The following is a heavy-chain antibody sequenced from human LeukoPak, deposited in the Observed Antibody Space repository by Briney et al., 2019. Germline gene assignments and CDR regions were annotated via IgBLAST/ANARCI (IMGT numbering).Heavy chain of an antibody. CDR2: ISYDGSNK. V-gene: IGHV3-30*18. J-gene: IGHJ3*02. D-gene: IGHD3-3*01. CDR1: GFIFSRYG. Sequence: GGSLRLSCATSGFIFSRYGMHWVRQAPGKGLEWVAVISYDGSNKYYAESVKGRFTISRDNSKNTLSLQMNSLRAEDTAVYYCAKGPNFWLTPIAFAIWGQGTMVTVSS. CDR3: AKGPNFWLTPIAFAI.